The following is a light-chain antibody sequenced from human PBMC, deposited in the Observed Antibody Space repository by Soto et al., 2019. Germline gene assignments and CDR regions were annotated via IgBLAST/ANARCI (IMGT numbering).Light chain of an antibody. CDR1: QSISSW. J-gene: IGKJ1*01. Sequence: DIQMSQAPSTLSASLGDRVTSTCRASQSISSWLAWYQQKPGKAPKLLIYKASSLESGVPSRFSGSGSGTEFTLTISSLQPDDFATYYCQQYETFGQGTKV. V-gene: IGKV1-5*03. CDR2: KAS. CDR3: QQYET.